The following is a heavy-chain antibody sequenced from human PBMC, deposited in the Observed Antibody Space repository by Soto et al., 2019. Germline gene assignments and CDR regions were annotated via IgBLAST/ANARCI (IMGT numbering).Heavy chain of an antibody. D-gene: IGHD3-10*01. J-gene: IGHJ6*02. CDR2: INAGNGNT. CDR3: ARGDSYGSGSYYYYYYGMDV. V-gene: IGHV1-3*01. Sequence: ASVKVSCKASGYTFTSYAMHWVRQAPGQRLEWMGWINAGNGNTKYSQKFQGRVTITRDTSASTAYMELSSLRSEDTAVYYCARGDSYGSGSYYYYYYGMDVWDPGTTVTVSS. CDR1: GYTFTSYA.